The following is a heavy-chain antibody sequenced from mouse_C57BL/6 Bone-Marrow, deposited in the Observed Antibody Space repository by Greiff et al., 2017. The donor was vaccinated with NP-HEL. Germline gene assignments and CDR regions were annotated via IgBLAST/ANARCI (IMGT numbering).Heavy chain of an antibody. CDR3: ARFPVITTVVAPFDY. CDR1: GYTFTDYY. Sequence: VQLQQSRPELVKPGASVKISCKASGYTFTDYYMNWVKQSHGKSLEWIGDINPNNGGTSYNQKFKGKATLTVDKSSSTAYMELRSLTSEDSAVYYCARFPVITTVVAPFDYWGQGTTLTVSS. V-gene: IGHV1-26*01. CDR2: INPNNGGT. D-gene: IGHD1-1*01. J-gene: IGHJ2*01.